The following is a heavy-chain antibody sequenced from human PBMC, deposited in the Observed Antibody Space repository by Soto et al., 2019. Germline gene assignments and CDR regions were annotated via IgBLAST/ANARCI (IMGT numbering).Heavy chain of an antibody. CDR2: TNADNGNT. J-gene: IGHJ4*02. CDR3: ASEINATTATSLDY. D-gene: IGHD4-17*01. CDR1: GYTFSGSV. V-gene: IGHV1-3*01. Sequence: QVQLVQSGAEVKKPGAPVKVSCKASGYTFSGSVMHWVRQAPGHGLEWRGWTNADNGNTKYSQKFQGRVTMTWDTSASTAYMELSSLRSEDSAIYYCASEINATTATSLDYWGQGTLVTVSS.